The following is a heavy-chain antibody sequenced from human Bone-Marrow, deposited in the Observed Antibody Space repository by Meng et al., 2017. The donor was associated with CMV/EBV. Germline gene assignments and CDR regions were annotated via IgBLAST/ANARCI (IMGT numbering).Heavy chain of an antibody. Sequence: FTSYDINWVRQATGQGLEWMGWMNPKSGNTGYAQKLQGRVTMTRNTSVTTAYMGLSSLRSDDTAVYYCARVKKAVVPAAIRVGNWFDPWGQGTLVTVSS. CDR1: FTSYD. D-gene: IGHD2-2*02. V-gene: IGHV1-8*01. J-gene: IGHJ5*02. CDR3: ARVKKAVVPAAIRVGNWFDP. CDR2: MNPKSGNT.